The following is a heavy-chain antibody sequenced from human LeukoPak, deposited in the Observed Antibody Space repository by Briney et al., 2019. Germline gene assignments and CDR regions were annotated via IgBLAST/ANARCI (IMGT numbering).Heavy chain of an antibody. CDR2: IYYSGST. CDR1: GGSVSSNGYF. D-gene: IGHD6-19*01. V-gene: IGHV4-61*08. J-gene: IGHJ5*02. Sequence: SETLSLTCTVSGGSVSSNGYFWNWIRQPPGKGLEWIGYIYYSGSTNYNPSLKSRVTISVDTSKNQFSLKLSSVTAADTAVYYCARAGVQWLVLSWFDPWGQGTLVTVSS. CDR3: ARAGVQWLVLSWFDP.